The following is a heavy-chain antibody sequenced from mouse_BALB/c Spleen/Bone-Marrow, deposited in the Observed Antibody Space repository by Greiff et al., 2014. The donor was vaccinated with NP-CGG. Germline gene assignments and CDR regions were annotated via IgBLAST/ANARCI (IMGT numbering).Heavy chain of an antibody. D-gene: IGHD1-1*01. CDR3: KATTWMTADY. J-gene: IGHJ2*01. V-gene: IGHV14-4*02. CDR2: IDPENGDT. Sequence: EVQLHQSGAELVRAGASVKLSCPASGFNIKHYYIHWVKQRPEQGLEWIGWIDPENGDTEYAPKFQGKATMTADTSSNTAYLQLSSLTSEDTAVYYCKATTWMTADYWGQGTTPTVPS. CDR1: GFNIKHYY.